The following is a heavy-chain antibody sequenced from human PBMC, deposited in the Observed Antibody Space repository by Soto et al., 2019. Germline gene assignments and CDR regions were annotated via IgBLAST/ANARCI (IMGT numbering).Heavy chain of an antibody. D-gene: IGHD3-10*01. Sequence: QVQLQESGPGLVKPSQTLSLTCTVSGGSISSGDYYWSWIRQPPGKGLEWIGYIYYSGSTYYNTSLKSRVTISVDTSKDQFSLKLSSVTAADTAVYYCARSRREYYGSGSYSSPMYYFDYWGQGTLVTVSS. CDR2: IYYSGST. CDR3: ARSRREYYGSGSYSSPMYYFDY. J-gene: IGHJ4*02. CDR1: GGSISSGDYY. V-gene: IGHV4-30-4*01.